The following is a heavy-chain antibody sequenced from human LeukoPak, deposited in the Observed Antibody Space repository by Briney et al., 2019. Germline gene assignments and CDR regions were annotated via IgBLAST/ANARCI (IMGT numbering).Heavy chain of an antibody. CDR3: ARRSPAFDY. Sequence: GGSLRLSCAASGFTFSIHGMHWVRQAPGKGLEWTSYISSGSRTITYADSVKGRFTISRDDAKNSLYLQMDSLRAEDTAVYYCARRSPAFDYWGQGTLVTVSS. CDR2: ISSGSRTI. CDR1: GFTFSIHG. J-gene: IGHJ4*02. V-gene: IGHV3-48*01.